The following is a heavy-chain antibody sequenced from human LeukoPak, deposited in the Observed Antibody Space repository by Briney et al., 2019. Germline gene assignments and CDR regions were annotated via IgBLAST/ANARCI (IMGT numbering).Heavy chain of an antibody. V-gene: IGHV3-7*01. J-gene: IGHJ4*02. CDR2: IKQDGSEK. Sequence: PGGSLRLSCEASGFTFSTYWMTWVRQAPGKGLEWVGNIKQDGSEKYYVDSVKGRFTISRDNAKNSLYLQMNSLRADDTAVYYCARAALDYWGQGILVTVSS. CDR1: GFTFSTYW. CDR3: ARAALDY.